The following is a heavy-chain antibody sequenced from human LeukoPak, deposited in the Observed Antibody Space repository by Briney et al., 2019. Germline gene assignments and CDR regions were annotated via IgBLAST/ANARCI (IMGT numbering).Heavy chain of an antibody. Sequence: ASVKVSCKASGGTFNSYAISWVRQAPGQGLEWMGGIIPIFGTATYAQKFQGRVTITADKSTSTAYMELSSLRSEDTAVYYCARTGDGSDYFDYWGQGTLVTVSS. CDR2: IIPIFGTA. D-gene: IGHD5-24*01. V-gene: IGHV1-69*06. CDR3: ARTGDGSDYFDY. J-gene: IGHJ4*02. CDR1: GGTFNSYA.